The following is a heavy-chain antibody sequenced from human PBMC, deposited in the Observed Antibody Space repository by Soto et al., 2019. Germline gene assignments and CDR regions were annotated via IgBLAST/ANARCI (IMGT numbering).Heavy chain of an antibody. CDR3: VRGGIAGHWFDP. CDR2: IFHSGST. CDR1: CAFINSGGFC. Sequence: SETLSLTWSVSCAFINSGGFCYSWIRQPPGKGLEWLGYIFHSGSTLYNPSLRGRLTLSADTSRNQLSLYLTSVTAADTAVYYCVRGGIAGHWFDPWGQGILVTVSS. D-gene: IGHD1-20*01. J-gene: IGHJ5*02. V-gene: IGHV4-31*02.